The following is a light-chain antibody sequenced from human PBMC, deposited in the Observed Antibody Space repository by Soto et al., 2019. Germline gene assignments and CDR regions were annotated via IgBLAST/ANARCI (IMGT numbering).Light chain of an antibody. V-gene: IGKV3-20*01. CDR1: QSVSSY. Sequence: EIVLTQSPATLSLSPGERATLSGRASQSVSSYLALYQQKPGQSPRLLIYGASSRATGIPDRFSGSGSGTDFTLTINRLEPEDFAVYYCQQYDSSPRTFGQGTKVDIK. J-gene: IGKJ1*01. CDR3: QQYDSSPRT. CDR2: GAS.